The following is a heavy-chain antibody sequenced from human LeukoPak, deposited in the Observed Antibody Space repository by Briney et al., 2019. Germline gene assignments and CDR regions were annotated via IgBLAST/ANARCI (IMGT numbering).Heavy chain of an antibody. CDR2: IYSGGST. CDR3: ARGYRDGYYYFDY. D-gene: IGHD2-21*01. J-gene: IGHJ4*02. Sequence: GGSLRLSCAASGFTVRSNYMSWVRQAPGKGLEWVSVIYSGGSTYYADSVKGRFTVSRDNSKNTLYLQMNSLRAEDTAVYYCARGYRDGYYYFDYWGQGTLVTVSS. V-gene: IGHV3-66*01. CDR1: GFTVRSNY.